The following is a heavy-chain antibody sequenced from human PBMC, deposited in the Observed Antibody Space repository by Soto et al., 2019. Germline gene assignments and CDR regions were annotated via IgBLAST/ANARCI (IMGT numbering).Heavy chain of an antibody. D-gene: IGHD3-3*01. Sequence: NPSETLSLTCTVSGGSISSYYWSWIRQPPGRGLEWIGYIYYSGSTNYNPSLKSRVTISVGTSKNQFSLKLSSVTAADTAVYYCAREFFHEWLSPYNWFDPWGQGTLVTVSS. CDR1: GGSISSYY. V-gene: IGHV4-59*01. CDR2: IYYSGST. CDR3: AREFFHEWLSPYNWFDP. J-gene: IGHJ5*02.